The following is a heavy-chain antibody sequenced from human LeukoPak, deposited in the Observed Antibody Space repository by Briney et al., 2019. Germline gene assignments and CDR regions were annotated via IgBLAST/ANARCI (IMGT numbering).Heavy chain of an antibody. CDR3: ARSDTGTSMSPYYYFGMDV. Sequence: ASVKVSCKASGYTFTDYYIHWVRQGPGQGLEWMGWINPNSGGTNSAQRFQGRVTMTRDTSISTAYMELSRLRSGDTAVYYCARSDTGTSMSPYYYFGMDVWGQGTTVTVSS. D-gene: IGHD5-18*01. V-gene: IGHV1-2*02. CDR1: GYTFTDYY. CDR2: INPNSGGT. J-gene: IGHJ6*02.